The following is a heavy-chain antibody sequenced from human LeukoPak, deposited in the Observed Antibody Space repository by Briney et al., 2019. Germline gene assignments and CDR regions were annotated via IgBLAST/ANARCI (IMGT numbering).Heavy chain of an antibody. Sequence: GASVKVSCKASGYTVTGHYLHWVRQAPGQGLEWMGWINTNSGGTNYAQKFQGRVTMTRDTSINTAYMELNSLTSDDTAKYYCAKDAYSGFSSSYNMDSWGQGTLVTVSS. V-gene: IGHV1-2*02. CDR3: AKDAYSGFSSSYNMDS. CDR2: INTNSGGT. J-gene: IGHJ4*02. CDR1: GYTVTGHY. D-gene: IGHD5-18*01.